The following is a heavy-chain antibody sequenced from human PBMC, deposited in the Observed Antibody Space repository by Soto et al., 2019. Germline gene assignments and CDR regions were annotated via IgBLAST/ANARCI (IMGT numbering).Heavy chain of an antibody. CDR1: GGTFSSYA. D-gene: IGHD3-16*01. J-gene: IGHJ4*02. V-gene: IGHV1-69*06. CDR3: ARDNLAFQGAFDL. Sequence: ASVKVSCKASGGTFSSYAISWVRQAPGQGLEWMGGIIPIFGTANYAQKFQGRVTITADKSTSTAYMELSSLRPEDTAVYYCARDNLAFQGAFDLWGQGTLVTVSS. CDR2: IIPIFGTA.